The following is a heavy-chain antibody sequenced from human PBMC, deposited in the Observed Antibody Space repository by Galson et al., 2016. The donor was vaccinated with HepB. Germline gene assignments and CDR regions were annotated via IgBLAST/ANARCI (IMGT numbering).Heavy chain of an antibody. CDR3: ARESSQLEYYFED. Sequence: SLRLSCAASGFTFSDRGMHWVRQAPGKGLEWVANIWYDGSSKKYADSVKGRFTISRDNSKNTLYLQMNSLRAEDTAVYYCARESSQLEYYFEDWGQGTLVTVSS. CDR1: GFTFSDRG. D-gene: IGHD1-1*01. J-gene: IGHJ4*02. V-gene: IGHV3-33*01. CDR2: IWYDGSSK.